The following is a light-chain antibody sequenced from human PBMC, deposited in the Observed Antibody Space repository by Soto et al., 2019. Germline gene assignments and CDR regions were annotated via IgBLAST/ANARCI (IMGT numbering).Light chain of an antibody. CDR3: SSYAHGSTYV. Sequence: QSALTQPASVSGSPGQSITISCTGTSSDVGFYNYVSWYQQQHPGKAPKLMIYEVDNRPSGVSIRFSGSKSGNTASLTISGLQAEDEADYYRSSYAHGSTYVFGTGTKLTVL. J-gene: IGLJ1*01. CDR2: EVD. CDR1: SSDVGFYNY. V-gene: IGLV2-14*01.